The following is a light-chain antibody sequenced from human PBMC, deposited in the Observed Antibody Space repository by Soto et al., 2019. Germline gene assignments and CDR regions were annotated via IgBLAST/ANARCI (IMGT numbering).Light chain of an antibody. V-gene: IGLV2-14*03. J-gene: IGLJ1*01. Sequence: QSALTQSASVSGSPGQSITISCTGTSSDVGDYDYVSWYQQHPGKAPKLIIHEVSARPSGISDRFSGSKSGNTASLTISGLQAEDEADYYCSSYGSTPYVFGTGTKVTVL. CDR3: SSYGSTPYV. CDR2: EVS. CDR1: SSDVGDYDY.